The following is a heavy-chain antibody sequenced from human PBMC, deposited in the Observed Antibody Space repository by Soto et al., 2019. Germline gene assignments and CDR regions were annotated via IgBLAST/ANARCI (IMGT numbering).Heavy chain of an antibody. Sequence: QPGVSLRLSCAASGFSFSSYAMSWVRQSPGRGLEWVSVVSVSGNTTYYADSVKGRFTISRDNSKNTLYLLMSSLRAEDTAVYYCAKSPRGVIAYFDYWGQGTVVTVSS. J-gene: IGHJ4*02. V-gene: IGHV3-23*01. CDR1: GFSFSSYA. CDR3: AKSPRGVIAYFDY. CDR2: VSVSGNTT. D-gene: IGHD3-10*01.